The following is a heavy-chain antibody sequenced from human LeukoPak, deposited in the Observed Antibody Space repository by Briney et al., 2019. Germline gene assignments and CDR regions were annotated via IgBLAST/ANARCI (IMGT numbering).Heavy chain of an antibody. CDR1: GYTFTSYD. J-gene: IGHJ5*02. V-gene: IGHV1-8*01. CDR2: MNPNSGNT. CDR3: ARGRPPSVTGTWINWFDP. Sequence: GASVKVSCKASGYTFTSYDINWVRQATGQGLERMGWMNPNSGNTGYAQKFQGRVTMTRNTSISTAYMELSSLRSEDTAVYYCARGRPPSVTGTWINWFDPWGQGTLVTVSS. D-gene: IGHD1-7*01.